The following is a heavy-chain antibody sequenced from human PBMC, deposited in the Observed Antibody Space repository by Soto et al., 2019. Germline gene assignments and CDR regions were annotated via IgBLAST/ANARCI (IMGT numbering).Heavy chain of an antibody. CDR3: VRSDNGGWNMLDR. CDR1: GYTFTSYW. D-gene: IGHD1-1*01. CDR2: IYPGDSEI. Sequence: GESLKISCKASGYTFTSYWIGWVRQMPGIGMEWMGIIYPGDSEIRYSPSFQGQVTLSADKSTSTAYLQWSSRKASDTAMYYCVRSDNGGWNMLDRWGKGIPVTVS. V-gene: IGHV5-51*01. J-gene: IGHJ5*02.